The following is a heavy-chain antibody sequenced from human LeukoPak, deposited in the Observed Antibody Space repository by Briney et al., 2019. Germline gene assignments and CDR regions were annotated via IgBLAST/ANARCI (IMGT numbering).Heavy chain of an antibody. CDR1: GFTFSSYS. J-gene: IGHJ4*02. CDR3: AKDRSSGYCSR. D-gene: IGHD3-22*01. CDR2: ISGSGGST. V-gene: IGHV3-23*01. Sequence: GGSLRLSCAASGFTFSSYSMNWVRQAPGKGLEWVSAISGSGGSTYYADSVKGRFTISRDNSKNTLYLQMNSLRAEDTAVYYCAKDRSSGYCSRWGQGTLVTVSS.